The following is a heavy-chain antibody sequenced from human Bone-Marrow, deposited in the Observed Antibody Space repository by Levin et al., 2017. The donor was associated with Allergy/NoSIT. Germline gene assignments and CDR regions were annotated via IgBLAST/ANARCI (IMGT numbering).Heavy chain of an antibody. J-gene: IGHJ4*02. V-gene: IGHV2-5*02. CDR1: GFSLNSRGAG. D-gene: IGHD5-12*01. Sequence: VSGPTLVKPTQTLTLTCTFSGFSLNSRGAGVGWIRQPPGKALEWLALVYWEDENQYSPSLQSRLTITKDTSKNQVVLTMTNMDPVDTATYYCAHSPYSGRFPYYFDFWGQGTLVTVSS. CDR3: AHSPYSGRFPYYFDF. CDR2: VYWEDEN.